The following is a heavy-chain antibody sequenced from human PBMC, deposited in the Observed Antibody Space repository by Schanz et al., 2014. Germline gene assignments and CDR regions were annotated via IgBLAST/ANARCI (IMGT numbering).Heavy chain of an antibody. CDR2: IGGFDGNT. CDR3: ARERPRKGDFDY. J-gene: IGHJ4*02. V-gene: IGHV1-18*01. D-gene: IGHD4-17*01. CDR1: GYTFTRSG. Sequence: QVQLVQSGGEVKTPGASVKVSCKASGYTFTRSGISWVRQAPGQGLEWMGWIGGFDGNTNFAQKFQGRVTMTTHTXXSTVYLDLXXXXXXXXXVYYCARERPRKGDFDYWGQGTLVTVSS.